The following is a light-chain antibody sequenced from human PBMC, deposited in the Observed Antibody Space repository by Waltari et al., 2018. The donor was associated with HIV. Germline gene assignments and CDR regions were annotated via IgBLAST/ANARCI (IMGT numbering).Light chain of an antibody. J-gene: IGKJ1*01. Sequence: DIQMTQSPPSRSASVGDSINLTCRASQSISNYLNWYQHKPGKAPNLLIYTAISLQSGVPSRFSGSGSGTDFTLTINSLQPEDFATYFCQHSYSSPWTFGQGTKVEIQ. CDR3: QHSYSSPWT. CDR2: TAI. V-gene: IGKV1-39*01. CDR1: QSISNY.